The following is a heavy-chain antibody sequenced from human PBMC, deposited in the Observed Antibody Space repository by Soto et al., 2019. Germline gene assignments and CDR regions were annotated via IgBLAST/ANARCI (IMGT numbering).Heavy chain of an antibody. CDR2: INPNSAAT. CDR1: GYTFTGYY. D-gene: IGHD5-18*01. CDR3: ESSHLRETSMADVDY. V-gene: IGHV1-2*02. Sequence: QVQLVQSGAAVKEPGASVKVSCKASGYTFTGYYMHWVRQAPGQGLEWMGWINPNSAATNYAQKFQGRVTMTRDTSISTAYMELSRLRSDDTDVYYCESSHLRETSMADVDYWGQGTPVTVSS. J-gene: IGHJ4*02.